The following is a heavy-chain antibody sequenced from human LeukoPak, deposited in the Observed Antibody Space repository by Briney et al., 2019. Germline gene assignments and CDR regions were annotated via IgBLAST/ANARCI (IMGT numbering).Heavy chain of an antibody. D-gene: IGHD5-18*01. J-gene: IGHJ4*02. CDR2: IYYSGST. Sequence: PSETLSLTCTVSGGSISSYYWSWIRQPPGKGLEWIGYIYYSGSTNYNPSLKSRVTISVDTSKNQFSLKLSSVTAADTAVYYCARGLKQLWPPHFDYWGQGTLVTVSS. CDR3: ARGLKQLWPPHFDY. V-gene: IGHV4-59*01. CDR1: GGSISSYY.